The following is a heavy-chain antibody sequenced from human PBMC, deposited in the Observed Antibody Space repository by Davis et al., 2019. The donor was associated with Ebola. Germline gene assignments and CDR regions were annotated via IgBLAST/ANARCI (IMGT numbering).Heavy chain of an antibody. CDR1: GYTFTSYY. V-gene: IGHV1-46*01. D-gene: IGHD3-3*01. CDR2: INPSGGST. J-gene: IGHJ6*02. CDR3: ARGVRFLEWFPYYYGMDV. Sequence: ASVKVSCKASGYTFTSYYMHWVRQAPGQGLEWMGIINPSGGSTSYAQKFQGRVTMTRDTSTSTVYMELSSLRSEDTAVYYCARGVRFLEWFPYYYGMDVWGQGTTVTVSS.